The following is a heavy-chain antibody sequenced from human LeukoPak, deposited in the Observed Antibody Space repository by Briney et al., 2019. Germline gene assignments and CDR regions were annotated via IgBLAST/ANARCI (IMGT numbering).Heavy chain of an antibody. CDR2: IYYSGSV. CDR1: GGSISSSSYY. CDR3: ARVTGSSRNWFDP. Sequence: SETLSLTXTVSGGSISSSSYYWGWIRQPPGKGLEWIGSIYYSGSVYYNPSLKSRVTISVDTSKNQFSLKLSSVTAADTAVYYCARVTGSSRNWFDPWGPGTLVTVSS. V-gene: IGHV4-39*01. D-gene: IGHD6-13*01. J-gene: IGHJ5*02.